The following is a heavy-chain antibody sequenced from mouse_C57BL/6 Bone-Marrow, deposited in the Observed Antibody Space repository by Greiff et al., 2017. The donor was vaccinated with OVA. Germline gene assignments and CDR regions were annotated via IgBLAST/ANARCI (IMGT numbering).Heavy chain of an antibody. CDR1: GYAFTNYL. D-gene: IGHD2-12*01. CDR3: AELGLLYHYAMDY. CDR2: INPGSGGT. Sequence: VQLQQSGAELVRPGTSVKVSCKASGYAFTNYLIEWVKQRPGQGLEWIGVINPGSGGTNYNEKFKGKATLTADKSSSTAYMLLSSLTSEDSAAYFCAELGLLYHYAMDYWGQGTSVTVSS. J-gene: IGHJ4*01. V-gene: IGHV1-54*01.